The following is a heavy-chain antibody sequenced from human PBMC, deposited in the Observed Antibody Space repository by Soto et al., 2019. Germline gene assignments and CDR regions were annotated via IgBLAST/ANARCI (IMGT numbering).Heavy chain of an antibody. D-gene: IGHD2-15*01. CDR3: ARERYCSGGSCVHYYGMDV. V-gene: IGHV1-69*02. Sequence: QVQLVQSGAEVKKPGSSVKVSCKASGGTFSSYTISWVRQAPGQGLEWMGRIIPILGIANYAQKFQGRVTITADKSTSTAYMELSSLRSEETAVYYCARERYCSGGSCVHYYGMDVWGQGTTVTVSS. CDR2: IIPILGIA. CDR1: GGTFSSYT. J-gene: IGHJ6*02.